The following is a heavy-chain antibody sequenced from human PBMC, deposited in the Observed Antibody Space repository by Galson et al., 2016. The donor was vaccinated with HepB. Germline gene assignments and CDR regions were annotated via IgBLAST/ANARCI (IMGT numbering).Heavy chain of an antibody. CDR1: GFTFDESS. Sequence: SLRLSCAGSGFTFDESSMHWVRQAPGKGLEWVSGISWNGGVAGYADSVKGRFTVSRDNAKNSLYLKMNSLRLEDTAFYYCAKGDYYGAGDYYYNMDVWGQGTTVTVSS. CDR3: AKGDYYGAGDYYYNMDV. D-gene: IGHD3-10*01. J-gene: IGHJ6*02. V-gene: IGHV3-9*01. CDR2: ISWNGGVA.